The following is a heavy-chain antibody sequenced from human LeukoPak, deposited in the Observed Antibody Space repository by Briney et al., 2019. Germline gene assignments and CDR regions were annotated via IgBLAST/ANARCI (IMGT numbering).Heavy chain of an antibody. CDR3: ARIPTVTFFDY. V-gene: IGHV4-39*07. D-gene: IGHD4-17*01. CDR2: IYYSEST. Sequence: PSETLSLTCTVSGGSMSSSSYYWGWIRQPPGKGLEWIGSIYYSESTYQNPSLKSRVTISVDTSKNQFSLKLSSVAAADTAVYYCARIPTVTFFDYWGQGTLVTVSS. CDR1: GGSMSSSSYY. J-gene: IGHJ4*02.